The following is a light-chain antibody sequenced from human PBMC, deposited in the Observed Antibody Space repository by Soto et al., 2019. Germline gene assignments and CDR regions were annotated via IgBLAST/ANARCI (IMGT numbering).Light chain of an antibody. CDR1: SSDVGSYNR. Sequence: QSALTQPPSVSGSPGQSVAISCTGTSSDVGSYNRVSWYQQPPGAAPKLMIYEVSNRPSGVPDRFSGSKSGNPASLTISGLQAEDEADYYCNSYTGSSTYVFGTGTKLTVL. V-gene: IGLV2-18*02. CDR3: NSYTGSSTYV. CDR2: EVS. J-gene: IGLJ1*01.